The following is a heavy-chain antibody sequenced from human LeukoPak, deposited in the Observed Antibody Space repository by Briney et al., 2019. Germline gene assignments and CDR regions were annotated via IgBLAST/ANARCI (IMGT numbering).Heavy chain of an antibody. V-gene: IGHV4-34*01. D-gene: IGHD1-26*01. Sequence: SETLSLTCAVYGGSFSGYYWSWIRQPPGKGLEWIGEINHSGSTNYNPSLKSRVTISVDTSKNQFSLKLSSVTAADTAVYYCARDAESGSYSVWGQGTLVTVSS. CDR1: GGSFSGYY. CDR3: ARDAESGSYSV. CDR2: INHSGST. J-gene: IGHJ4*02.